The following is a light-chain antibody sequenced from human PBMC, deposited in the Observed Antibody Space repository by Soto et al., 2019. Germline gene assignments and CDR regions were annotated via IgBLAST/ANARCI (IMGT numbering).Light chain of an antibody. CDR3: CSYTSSTNYV. J-gene: IGLJ1*01. Sequence: QSVLTQPASVSGSPGQSITISCTGTSSDVGSHNFVSWYQQRPGKAPKLMIFEVTKRPSGVSSRFSASKSGNTASLTISGVQAEDEADYYCCSYTSSTNYVFGTGTKLTVL. CDR2: EVT. CDR1: SSDVGSHNF. V-gene: IGLV2-14*02.